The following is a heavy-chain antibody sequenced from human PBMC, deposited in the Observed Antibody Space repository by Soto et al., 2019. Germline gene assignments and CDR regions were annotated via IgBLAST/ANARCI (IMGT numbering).Heavy chain of an antibody. CDR3: ARDTSDSGLDY. D-gene: IGHD2-21*01. CDR1: GFTVSRTH. J-gene: IGHJ4*02. Sequence: EVQVEESGGGLVQPGGSLRLSCAASGFTVSRTHMNWVRQAPGKGLEWVSIIYNGGSTYYADSVKGRFTTSRDISKNTLYLELNRLRAEDTAVYYCARDTSDSGLDYWGQGTLVTVSS. CDR2: IYNGGST. V-gene: IGHV3-53*04.